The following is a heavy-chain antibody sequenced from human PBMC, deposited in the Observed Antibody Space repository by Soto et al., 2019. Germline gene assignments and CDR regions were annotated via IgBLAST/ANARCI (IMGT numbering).Heavy chain of an antibody. Sequence: QVQLVESGGGVVQPGRSLRLSCAASGLTFSSYAMHWVRQAPGKGLEWVAVISYDGSNKYYADSVKGRFTISRDISKNTLYLQMNSLRAEDTAVYYCARAGGLLLDYWGQGTLVTVSS. CDR2: ISYDGSNK. J-gene: IGHJ4*02. D-gene: IGHD2-15*01. V-gene: IGHV3-30-3*01. CDR1: GLTFSSYA. CDR3: ARAGGLLLDY.